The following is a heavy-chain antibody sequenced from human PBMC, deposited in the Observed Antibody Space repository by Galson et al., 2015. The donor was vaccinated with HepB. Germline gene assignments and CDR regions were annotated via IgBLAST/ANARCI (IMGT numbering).Heavy chain of an antibody. CDR1: GFMFSSYW. CDR2: IKQDGSEK. Sequence: SLRLSCAASGFMFSSYWMTWVRQAPGKGLEWVANIKQDGSEKYYVDSVKGRFSIYRDNDKNSLFLQTNSLRAEDTAVYYCARDHPYDFWSGRLDVWGKGTTVNVSS. CDR3: ARDHPYDFWSGRLDV. D-gene: IGHD3-3*01. J-gene: IGHJ6*04. V-gene: IGHV3-7*03.